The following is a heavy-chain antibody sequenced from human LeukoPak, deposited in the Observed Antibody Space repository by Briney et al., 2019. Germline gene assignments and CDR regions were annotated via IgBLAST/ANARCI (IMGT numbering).Heavy chain of an antibody. CDR2: ISGSGGST. CDR3: AKDPSGYCSGGSCYSGWFDP. J-gene: IGHJ5*02. V-gene: IGHV3-23*01. D-gene: IGHD2-15*01. Sequence: GGSLRLSCAASGFTFSSYAMSWVRQAPGKGLEWVSAISGSGGSTYYADSVKGRFTISRGNSKTTLYLQMNSLRAEDTAVYYCAKDPSGYCSGGSCYSGWFDPWGQGTLVTVSS. CDR1: GFTFSSYA.